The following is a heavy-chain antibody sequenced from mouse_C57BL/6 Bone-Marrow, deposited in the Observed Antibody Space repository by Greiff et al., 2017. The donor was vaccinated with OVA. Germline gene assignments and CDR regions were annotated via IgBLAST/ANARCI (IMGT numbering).Heavy chain of an antibody. D-gene: IGHD2-2*01. CDR3: ARNYGYDLYYFDY. V-gene: IGHV1-61*01. Sequence: VQLQQPGAELVRPGSSVKLSCKASGYTFTSYWMDWVKQRPGQGLEWIGNIYPSDSETHYNQQFKDKATLTVDKSSSTAYMQLRSLTSEDYAVYYCARNYGYDLYYFDYWGQGTTLTVSS. CDR2: IYPSDSET. J-gene: IGHJ2*01. CDR1: GYTFTSYW.